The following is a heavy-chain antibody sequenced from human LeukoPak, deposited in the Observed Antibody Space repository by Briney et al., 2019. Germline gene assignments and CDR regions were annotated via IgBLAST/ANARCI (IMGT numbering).Heavy chain of an antibody. J-gene: IGHJ6*04. Sequence: SETLSLICAVYGGSFSGYYWSWSRQPPGKGLEWIGEINHSGSTNYNPSLKSRVTISVDTSKNQFSLKLSSVTAADTAVYYCARGRPNFCSSTSCYPLRYYYYYGMDVWGKGTTVTVSS. D-gene: IGHD2-2*01. CDR3: ARGRPNFCSSTSCYPLRYYYYYGMDV. CDR2: INHSGST. CDR1: GGSFSGYY. V-gene: IGHV4-34*01.